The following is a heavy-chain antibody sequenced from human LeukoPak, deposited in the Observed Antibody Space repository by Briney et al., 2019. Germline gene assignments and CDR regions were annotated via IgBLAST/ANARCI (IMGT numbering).Heavy chain of an antibody. Sequence: ASVKVSCXASGYTFTGYYMHWVRQAPGQGLEWMGRINPNSGGTNYAQKFQGRVTMTRDTSISTAYMELSRLRSDDTAVYYCARGPYYYDSSGTNWFDPWGRGTLVTVSS. CDR1: GYTFTGYY. J-gene: IGHJ5*02. V-gene: IGHV1-2*06. CDR2: INPNSGGT. D-gene: IGHD3-22*01. CDR3: ARGPYYYDSSGTNWFDP.